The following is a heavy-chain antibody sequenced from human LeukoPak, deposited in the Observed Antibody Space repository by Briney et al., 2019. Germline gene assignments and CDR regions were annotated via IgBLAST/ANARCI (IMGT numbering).Heavy chain of an antibody. CDR3: AIRPPGGQDFDY. V-gene: IGHV1-8*01. CDR1: GYTFTSYD. J-gene: IGHJ4*02. CDR2: MNPNSGNT. Sequence: ASVKVSCTAYGYTFTSYDINWVRQATGQGLEWMGWMNPNSGNTGYTQKFQGRVTMTRNTSIRTAYMELSSLRSEDTAVYYCAIRPPGGQDFDYWGQGTLVTVSS.